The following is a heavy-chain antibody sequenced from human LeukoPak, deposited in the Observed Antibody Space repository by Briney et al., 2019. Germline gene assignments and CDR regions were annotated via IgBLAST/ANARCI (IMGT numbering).Heavy chain of an antibody. CDR3: ARRADFDY. CDR1: GGSISSSSYY. CDR2: IYYSGST. D-gene: IGHD6-25*01. Sequence: SETLSLTCTVSGGSISSSSYYWGWIRQPPGKGLEWIGSIYYSGSTYYNPSLKSRVTISVDTSKNQFSLKLGSVTAADTAVYYCARRADFDYWGQGTLVTVSS. J-gene: IGHJ4*02. V-gene: IGHV4-39*01.